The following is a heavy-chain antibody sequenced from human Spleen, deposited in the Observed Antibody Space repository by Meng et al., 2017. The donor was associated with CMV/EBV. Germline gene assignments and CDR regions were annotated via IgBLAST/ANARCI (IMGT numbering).Heavy chain of an antibody. Sequence: SCKSSGAPSNNYPITWVRQAPGQGLEWMGNIIPILGTVNYAQKFQGRVAISADKSTNTAYIELRGLRSDDTAVYFCASPAMGNWFDPWGQGTLVTVSS. J-gene: IGHJ5*02. D-gene: IGHD3-16*01. CDR1: GAPSNNYP. CDR2: IIPILGTV. V-gene: IGHV1-69*08. CDR3: ASPAMGNWFDP.